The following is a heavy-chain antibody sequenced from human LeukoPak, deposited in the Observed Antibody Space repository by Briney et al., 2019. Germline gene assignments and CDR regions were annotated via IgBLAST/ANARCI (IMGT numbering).Heavy chain of an antibody. CDR3: ARAMRAGAFDC. J-gene: IGHJ4*02. V-gene: IGHV3-48*03. D-gene: IGHD3-10*01. Sequence: GGSLRLSCAASGFTFSSYEMNWVRQAPGKGLEWVSYINSSGSTIYYADSVKGRFTISRDNAKNSLYLQMNSLRAEDTAVYYCARAMRAGAFDCWGQGTLVTVSS. CDR2: INSSGSTI. CDR1: GFTFSSYE.